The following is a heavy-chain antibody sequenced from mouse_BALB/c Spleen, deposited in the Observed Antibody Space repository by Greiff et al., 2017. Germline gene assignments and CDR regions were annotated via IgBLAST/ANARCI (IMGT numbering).Heavy chain of an antibody. CDR3: ARTYYRYDVRGYCFDY. D-gene: IGHD2-14*01. Sequence: DVKLVESGGGLVQPGGSRKLSCAASGFTFSSFGMHWVRQAPEKGLEWVAYISSGSSTIYYADTVKGRFTISRDNPKNTLFLQMTSLRSEDTAMYYCARTYYRYDVRGYCFDYWGQGTTLTVSS. V-gene: IGHV5-17*02. CDR2: ISSGSSTI. J-gene: IGHJ2*01. CDR1: GFTFSSFG.